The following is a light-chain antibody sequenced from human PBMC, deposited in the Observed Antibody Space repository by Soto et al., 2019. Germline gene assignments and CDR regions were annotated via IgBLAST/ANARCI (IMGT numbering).Light chain of an antibody. CDR3: QQLNRFPQT. Sequence: DIQLTQSPSFLSASVGDRVTITCRASQGISSYLAWYQQKAGKATKLLIYAASTLQSGVPSRFSGSGSGTEFTLTISNLQPEDFATYYCQQLNRFPQTCGQGTKVEI. V-gene: IGKV1-9*01. CDR1: QGISSY. CDR2: AAS. J-gene: IGKJ1*01.